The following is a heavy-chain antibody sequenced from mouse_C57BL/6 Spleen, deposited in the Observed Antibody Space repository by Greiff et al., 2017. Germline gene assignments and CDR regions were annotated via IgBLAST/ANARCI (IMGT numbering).Heavy chain of an antibody. J-gene: IGHJ2*01. CDR3: TRRIYYGNSLDY. CDR1: GYTFTDYE. D-gene: IGHD2-1*01. CDR2: IDPETGGT. V-gene: IGHV1-15*01. Sequence: QVQLKESGAELVRPGASVTLSCKASGYTFTDYEMHWVKQTPVHGLEWIGAIDPETGGTAYNQKFKGKAILTADKSSSTAYMELRSLTSEDSAVYYCTRRIYYGNSLDYWGQGTTLTVSS.